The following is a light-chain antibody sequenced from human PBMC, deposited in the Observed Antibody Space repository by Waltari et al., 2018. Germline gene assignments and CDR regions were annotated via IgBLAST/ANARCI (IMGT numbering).Light chain of an antibody. CDR3: QQYYSTPT. CDR2: WES. Sequence: DIVMTQSPYSLAVSLGERATINCKSSQSVLYSSNNKNYLSGYQQKPGQPPKLFIYWESTRASGVPDRFSGSGSETDFTLTVSSLQAEDVAVYYCQQYYSTPTFGQGTKLEIK. V-gene: IGKV4-1*01. CDR1: QSVLYSSNNKNY. J-gene: IGKJ2*01.